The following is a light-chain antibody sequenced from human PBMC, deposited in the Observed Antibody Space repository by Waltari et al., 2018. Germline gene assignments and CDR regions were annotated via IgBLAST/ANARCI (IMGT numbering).Light chain of an antibody. CDR2: EVP. CDR3: SSHTSTVPHV. V-gene: IGLV2-14*01. J-gene: IGLJ1*01. CDR1: SNDVGGYGY. Sequence: QSALTQPASVSGSPGQSITISCTGTSNDVGGYGYVSWYQQYPGRAPKLIIYEVPFRPSGISTRFSGSKSGNTASLTISGLQADDEADYYCSSHTSTVPHVFGTGTRVTV.